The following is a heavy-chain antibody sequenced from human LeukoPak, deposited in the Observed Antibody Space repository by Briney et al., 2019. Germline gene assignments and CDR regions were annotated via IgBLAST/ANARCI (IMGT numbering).Heavy chain of an antibody. CDR3: ARDSEYYDYVWGSYPLAPFAFDI. J-gene: IGHJ3*02. Sequence: SETLSLTCTVSGGSISSYYWSWIRQPAGKGLEWIGRIYTSGSTNYNPSLKSRVTMSVDTSKNQFSLKLSSVTAADTAVYYCARDSEYYDYVWGSYPLAPFAFDIWGQGTMVTVSS. CDR2: IYTSGST. V-gene: IGHV4-4*07. D-gene: IGHD3-16*02. CDR1: GGSISSYY.